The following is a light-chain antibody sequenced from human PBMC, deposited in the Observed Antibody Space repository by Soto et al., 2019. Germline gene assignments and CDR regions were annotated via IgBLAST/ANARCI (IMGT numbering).Light chain of an antibody. J-gene: IGLJ2*01. Sequence: QSALTQPASVSGSPGQSITISCTGTSSDVGAYNYVSWYQQHPGKAPKLMIYEVSNRPSGVSNRFSGSKSGNTASLSISGRQSEDEADYYCSSYTRRSTVVFGGGTKLTVL. CDR3: SSYTRRSTVV. CDR2: EVS. CDR1: SSDVGAYNY. V-gene: IGLV2-14*01.